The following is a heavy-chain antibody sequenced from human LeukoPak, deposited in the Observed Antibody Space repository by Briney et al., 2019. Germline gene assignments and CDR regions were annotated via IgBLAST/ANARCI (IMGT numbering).Heavy chain of an antibody. Sequence: SVTVSCKASGGTFSSYAISWVRQAPGQGLEWMGGIIPIFGTANYAQKFQGRVTITADESTSTAYMELSSLRSEDTAVYYCARPGIAAAGAHDAFDIWGQGTMVTVSS. CDR3: ARPGIAAAGAHDAFDI. CDR2: IIPIFGTA. CDR1: GGTFSSYA. J-gene: IGHJ3*02. D-gene: IGHD6-13*01. V-gene: IGHV1-69*13.